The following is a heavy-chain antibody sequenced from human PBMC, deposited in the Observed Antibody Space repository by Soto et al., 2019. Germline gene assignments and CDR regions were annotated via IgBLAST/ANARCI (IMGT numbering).Heavy chain of an antibody. J-gene: IGHJ4*02. D-gene: IGHD1-26*01. V-gene: IGHV3-30*18. CDR3: TKGSYSGIYSDFDY. CDR2: ISYDGNNK. CDR1: GFTFNSYG. Sequence: QVQLVESGGGVVQPGRSLRLSCAASGFTFNSYGMYWVRQAPGKGLEWVAGISYDGNNKYYADSVKGRFTISRDNFRNTLYLQMSSLRVEDTAVYYCTKGSYSGIYSDFDYWGQGTLVTVSS.